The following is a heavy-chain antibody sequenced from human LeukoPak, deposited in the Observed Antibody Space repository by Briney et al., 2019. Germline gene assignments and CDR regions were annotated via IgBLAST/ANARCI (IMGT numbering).Heavy chain of an antibody. CDR3: AKSAAAAGYNWFDP. CDR1: GFIVSSNY. V-gene: IGHV3-53*01. CDR2: IYSDGST. J-gene: IGHJ5*02. D-gene: IGHD6-13*01. Sequence: GGSLRLSCAASGFIVSSNYMSWVRQAPGKGLEWVSVIYSDGSTYYADSVKGRFTISRDNSKNTLSLQMNSLRDEDTAIYYCAKSAAAAGYNWFDPWGQGTLVTVSS.